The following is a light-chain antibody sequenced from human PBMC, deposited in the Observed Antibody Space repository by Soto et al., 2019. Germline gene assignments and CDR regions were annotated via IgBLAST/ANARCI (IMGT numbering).Light chain of an antibody. V-gene: IGLV2-14*01. CDR2: EVS. CDR3: SSYTSTNSYV. J-gene: IGLJ1*01. CDR1: SSDVGSYNS. Sequence: QLVLTQPASVSGSPGQSITISCTGTSSDVGSYNSVSWYQQYPGQAPKLMIYEVSNRPSGLSSRFSGSKSGNTASLTISGLQAEDEADYYCSSYTSTNSYVFGSGTKLTVL.